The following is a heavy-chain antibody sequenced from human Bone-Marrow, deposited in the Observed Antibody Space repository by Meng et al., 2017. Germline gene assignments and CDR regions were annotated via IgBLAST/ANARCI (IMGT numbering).Heavy chain of an antibody. D-gene: IGHD3-3*01. CDR3: ARGRVFRRTIFGVVIFDY. CDR2: INHSGST. Sequence: KTLGTLSLPCRVYGWSVRCYYWSCIRQPPGKGLECIGEINHSGSTNYNPSLKSRVTISEDTSKNQFSLKLSSVTAADTAVYYCARGRVFRRTIFGVVIFDYWGQGTLVTVSS. CDR1: GWSVRCYY. J-gene: IGHJ4*02. V-gene: IGHV4-34*01.